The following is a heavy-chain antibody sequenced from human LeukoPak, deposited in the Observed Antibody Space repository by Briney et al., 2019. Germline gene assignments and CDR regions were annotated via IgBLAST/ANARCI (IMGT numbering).Heavy chain of an antibody. D-gene: IGHD3-22*01. J-gene: IGHJ4*02. CDR1: GFTFSTYS. Sequence: GGSLRLSCAASGFTFSTYSMNWVRQAPGKGLEWVSYISSSGSYIYYADSVKGRFTISRDNARNSLYLQMNSLRAEDTAVYFCASSRFYYYDSSGYPVDYWGQGTLVTVSS. CDR3: ASSRFYYYDSSGYPVDY. V-gene: IGHV3-21*01. CDR2: ISSSGSYI.